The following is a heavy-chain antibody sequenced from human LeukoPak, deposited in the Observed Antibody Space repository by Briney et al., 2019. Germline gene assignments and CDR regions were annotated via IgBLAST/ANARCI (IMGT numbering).Heavy chain of an antibody. D-gene: IGHD3-3*01. CDR1: GFTVSSNY. J-gene: IGHJ6*03. Sequence: GSLRLSCAASGFTVSSNYMSWVRQAPGKGLEWVSVIYSGGSTYYADSVKGRFTISRDNSKNTLYLQMNSLRAEDTAVYYCARALGYYDFWSGYEYYYYMDVWGKGTTVTVSS. CDR2: IYSGGST. V-gene: IGHV3-53*01. CDR3: ARALGYYDFWSGYEYYYYMDV.